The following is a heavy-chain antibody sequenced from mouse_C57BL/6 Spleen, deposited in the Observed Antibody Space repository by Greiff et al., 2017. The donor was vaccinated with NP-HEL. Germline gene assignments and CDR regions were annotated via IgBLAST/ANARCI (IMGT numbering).Heavy chain of an antibody. J-gene: IGHJ4*01. CDR2: IWSDGST. D-gene: IGHD3-2*02. CDR1: GFSLTSYG. CDR3: AGGSGYGAMGY. V-gene: IGHV2-6*03. Sequence: VKLMESGPGLVAPSQSLSITCTVSGFSLTSYGVHWVRQPPGKGLEWLVVIWSDGSTTYTSALKSRLSISKDNSKSQVFLKMNRLQTDDNAMYCCAGGSGYGAMGYWGQGTSVTVSS.